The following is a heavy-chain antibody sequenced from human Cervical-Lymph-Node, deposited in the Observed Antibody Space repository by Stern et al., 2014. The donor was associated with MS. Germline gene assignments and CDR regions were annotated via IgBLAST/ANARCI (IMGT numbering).Heavy chain of an antibody. CDR2: LYWDDAK. Sequence: QVTLRESGPALVKPTQTLTLTCTFSGFSLSTSGMRVSWIRQPPGKALEWLAPLYWDDAKFYSTSLKTRLTISKDTSKNQVVLTMTNMDPVDTATYYCARSPPYYEFWNDYYYFDYWGQGTLVAVSS. CDR3: ARSPPYYEFWNDYYYFDY. D-gene: IGHD3-3*01. J-gene: IGHJ4*02. CDR1: GFSLSTSGMR. V-gene: IGHV2-70*04.